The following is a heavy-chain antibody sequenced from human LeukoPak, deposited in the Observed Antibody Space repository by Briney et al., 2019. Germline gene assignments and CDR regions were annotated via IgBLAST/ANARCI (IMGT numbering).Heavy chain of an antibody. V-gene: IGHV1-2*02. CDR2: ISPNRGAT. Sequence: ASVKVSCKASGYTFTGYYMHWVRQAPGQGLEWMGWISPNRGATNFAQKSQGRVTMTRDTSVSTAYMELSSLRSDDTAVYYCARESSYGHYFDYWGQGTLVTVSS. CDR1: GYTFTGYY. D-gene: IGHD5-18*01. CDR3: ARESSYGHYFDY. J-gene: IGHJ4*02.